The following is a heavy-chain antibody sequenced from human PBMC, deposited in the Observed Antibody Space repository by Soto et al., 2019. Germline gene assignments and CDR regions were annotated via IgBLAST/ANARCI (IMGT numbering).Heavy chain of an antibody. J-gene: IGHJ6*02. CDR3: ARRPTTVTTDDYYYGMDV. D-gene: IGHD4-17*01. Sequence: QVQLVQSGAEVKKPGSSVKVSCKASGGTFSSYTITWVRQAPGQGIEWMGRIIPILGIANYAQKFQGRVTITADKSTSTAYMELSSLRSEDTAVYYCARRPTTVTTDDYYYGMDVWGQGTTVTVSS. CDR1: GGTFSSYT. CDR2: IIPILGIA. V-gene: IGHV1-69*02.